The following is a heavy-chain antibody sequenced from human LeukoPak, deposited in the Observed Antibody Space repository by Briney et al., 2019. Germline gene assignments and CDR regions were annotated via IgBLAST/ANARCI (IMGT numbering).Heavy chain of an antibody. Sequence: GGSLRLSCAASGFTFSNYDMHWVRQAPGKGLEWVASIRYDESDHYYAVSVKGRFTISRDNSKNTLYLQMNGLRVEETFIYYCARSFGHGYNLDYWGQGTLVTVSS. CDR2: IRYDESDH. CDR3: ARSFGHGYNLDY. CDR1: GFTFSNYD. D-gene: IGHD5-24*01. J-gene: IGHJ4*02. V-gene: IGHV3-30*02.